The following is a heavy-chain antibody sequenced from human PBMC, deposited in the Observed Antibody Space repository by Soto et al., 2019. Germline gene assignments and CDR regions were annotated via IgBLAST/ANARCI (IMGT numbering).Heavy chain of an antibody. CDR2: FRGSGDDGTT. CDR3: AKKVNSGSGSQYFDY. CDR1: GFALRSYS. J-gene: IGHJ4*02. D-gene: IGHD3-10*01. Sequence: LILCCAGSGFALRSYSMSWVRQAPVKGLEWVSGFRGSGDDGTTYYADSVKGRFTISRDNSKNMLFLQMNSLRAEDTAIYYCAKKVNSGSGSQYFDYWGQGTMVTVSS. V-gene: IGHV3-23*01.